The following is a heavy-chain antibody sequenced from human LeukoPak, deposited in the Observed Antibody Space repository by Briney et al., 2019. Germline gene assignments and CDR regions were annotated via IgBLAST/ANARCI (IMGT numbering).Heavy chain of an antibody. CDR1: GGSISSYY. Sequence: TSETLSLTCTVSGGSISSYYWSWIRQRPGKGLEWIGYIYYSGSTNYNPSLKSRVTISVDTSKNQFSLKLSSVTAADTAVYYCARSPYYVVGYYFDYWGQGTLVTVSS. CDR3: ARSPYYVVGYYFDY. J-gene: IGHJ4*02. D-gene: IGHD2-21*01. CDR2: IYYSGST. V-gene: IGHV4-59*01.